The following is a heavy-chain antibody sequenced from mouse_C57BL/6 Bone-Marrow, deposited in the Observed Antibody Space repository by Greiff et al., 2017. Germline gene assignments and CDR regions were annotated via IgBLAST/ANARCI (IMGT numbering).Heavy chain of an antibody. CDR1: GFNIKDDY. CDR3: TTRGYYYGSSYAGFAY. V-gene: IGHV14-4*01. Sequence: EVQVVESGAELVRPGASVKLSCTASGFNIKDDYMHWVKQRPEQGLEWIGWIDPENGDTEYASKFQGKATITADTSSNTAYLQLSSLTSEDTALYYCTTRGYYYGSSYAGFAYWGQGTLVTVSA. D-gene: IGHD1-1*01. CDR2: IDPENGDT. J-gene: IGHJ3*01.